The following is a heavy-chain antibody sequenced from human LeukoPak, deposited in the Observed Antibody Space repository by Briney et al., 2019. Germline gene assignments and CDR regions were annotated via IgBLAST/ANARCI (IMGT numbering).Heavy chain of an antibody. D-gene: IGHD3-10*01. J-gene: IGHJ5*02. CDR2: INPNSGGT. CDR1: GGTFSSYA. Sequence: GSSVKVSCKASGGTFSSYAISWVRQAPGQGLEWMGWINPNSGGTNYAQKFQGRVTMTRDTSITTAYMELSRLRSDDTAVYYCARGRYSGAGSPNWFDPWGQGTLVTVSS. V-gene: IGHV1-2*02. CDR3: ARGRYSGAGSPNWFDP.